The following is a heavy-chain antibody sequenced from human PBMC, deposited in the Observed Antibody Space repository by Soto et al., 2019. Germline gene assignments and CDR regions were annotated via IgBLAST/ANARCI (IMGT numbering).Heavy chain of an antibody. D-gene: IGHD3-16*01. CDR1: GFTVSSNY. V-gene: IGHV3-53*01. CDR2: IYSGGST. J-gene: IGHJ6*02. Sequence: GGSLRLSCAASGFTVSSNYMSWVRQAPGKGLEWVSVIYSGGSTYYADSVKGRFTISRDNSKNTLYLQMNSPRAEDTAVYYCVRDRFLWAPPGGDYYYNVMDVWGRGAKVTVS. CDR3: VRDRFLWAPPGGDYYYNVMDV.